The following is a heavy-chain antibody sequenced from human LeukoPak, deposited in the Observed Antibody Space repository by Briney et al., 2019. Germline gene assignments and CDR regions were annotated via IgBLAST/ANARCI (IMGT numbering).Heavy chain of an antibody. CDR2: IIPIFSTA. CDR1: GGTFSSYA. D-gene: IGHD2-2*01. V-gene: IGHV1-69*05. Sequence: SVTVSCKASGGTFSSYAISWVRQAPGQGLEWMGGIIPIFSTANYAQKFQGRVTITTDESTSTAYMELSSLRSEDTAVYYCASGYCSSTSCYPLYYYYMDVWGKGTTVTVSS. CDR3: ASGYCSSTSCYPLYYYYMDV. J-gene: IGHJ6*03.